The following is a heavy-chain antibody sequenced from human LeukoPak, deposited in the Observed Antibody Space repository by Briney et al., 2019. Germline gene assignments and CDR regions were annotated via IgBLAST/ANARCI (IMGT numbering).Heavy chain of an antibody. J-gene: IGHJ6*02. CDR1: GGTFSSYA. D-gene: IGHD1-14*01. Sequence: SVQVSCKASGGTFSSYAISWVRQAPGQGLEWMGRIIPILGIANYAQKFQGRVTITADKSTSTAYMKLSSLRSEDTAVYYCAREEVPVSYGMDVWGQGTTVTVSS. CDR2: IIPILGIA. V-gene: IGHV1-69*04. CDR3: AREEVPVSYGMDV.